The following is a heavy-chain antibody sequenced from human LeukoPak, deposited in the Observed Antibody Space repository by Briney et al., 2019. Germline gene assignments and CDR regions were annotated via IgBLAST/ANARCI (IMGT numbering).Heavy chain of an antibody. CDR3: AGDCSSTSCYDG. Sequence: PGGSLRLSCAASGFTFSSYSMNWVRQAPGKGLEWVSSISSSSSYIYYADSVKGRFTISRDNAKNSLYLQMNSLRAEDTVVYYCAGDCSSTSCYDGWGQGTLVTVSS. V-gene: IGHV3-21*01. CDR2: ISSSSSYI. D-gene: IGHD2-2*01. J-gene: IGHJ4*02. CDR1: GFTFSSYS.